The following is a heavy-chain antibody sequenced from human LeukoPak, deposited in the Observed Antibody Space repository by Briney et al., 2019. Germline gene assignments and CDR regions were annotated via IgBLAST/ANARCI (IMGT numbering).Heavy chain of an antibody. CDR3: ARDGKWFGELLAIDY. Sequence: GGSLRLSSAASGFTFSSYWMSWIRQAPGKGLEWVANIKQDGSEKYYVDSVKGRFTISRDNAKNSLYLQMNSLRAEDTAVYYCARDGKWFGELLAIDYWGQGTLVTVSS. CDR2: IKQDGSEK. J-gene: IGHJ4*02. V-gene: IGHV3-7*03. CDR1: GFTFSSYW. D-gene: IGHD3-10*01.